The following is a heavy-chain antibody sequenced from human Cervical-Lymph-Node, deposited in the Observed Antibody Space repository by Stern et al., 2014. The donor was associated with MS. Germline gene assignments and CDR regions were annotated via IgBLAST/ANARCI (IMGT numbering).Heavy chain of an antibody. CDR1: GFTFNNYG. Sequence: VQLVESGGGVVQPGRSLRLSCVASGFTFNNYGMHWVRQVPGKGLEWVAVIWDDGSKKFYADSVKGRFTISRDDSKSSLYLQMNSLRAEDTGIYYCAGSIVAAEYFQHWGQGTLVTVSS. V-gene: IGHV3-33*01. CDR2: IWDDGSKK. J-gene: IGHJ1*01. D-gene: IGHD3-22*01. CDR3: AGSIVAAEYFQH.